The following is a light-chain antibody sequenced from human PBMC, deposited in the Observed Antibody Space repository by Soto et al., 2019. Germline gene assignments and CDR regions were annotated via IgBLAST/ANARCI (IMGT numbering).Light chain of an antibody. CDR3: CLYAGATTYV. CDR1: SGYVGTYSL. V-gene: IGLV2-23*01. Sequence: QSALAQPASGSGSPGQSITISCTGASGYVGTYSLVSWYQQHPGKAPKVVIYEGHKRPSGVPDRFSGSTSVNTASLTISGLQTDDEADYYCCLYAGATTYVFGTGTKVTVL. J-gene: IGLJ1*01. CDR2: EGH.